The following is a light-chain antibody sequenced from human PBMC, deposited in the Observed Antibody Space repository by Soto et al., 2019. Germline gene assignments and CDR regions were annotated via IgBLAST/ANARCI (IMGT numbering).Light chain of an antibody. Sequence: EIVLTQSPGTLSLSPGENATLSCRASQSLASNYLAWYQQKPGQAPRLLIYGASNRATGIPDRFSGSGSGTEFTVTISKVEPEDFAVSYCQQYGSTPPGSFGRGTKLEIK. V-gene: IGKV3-20*01. CDR2: GAS. J-gene: IGKJ2*03. CDR3: QQYGSTPPGS. CDR1: QSLASNY.